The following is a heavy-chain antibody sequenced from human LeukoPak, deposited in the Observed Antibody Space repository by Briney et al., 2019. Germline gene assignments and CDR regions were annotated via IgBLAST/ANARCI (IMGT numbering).Heavy chain of an antibody. CDR3: ARESGSATWYYGMDV. J-gene: IGHJ6*02. CDR1: GFIFSSYE. D-gene: IGHD1-1*01. V-gene: IGHV3-48*03. Sequence: GSLRLSCAASGFIFSSYEMNWVRQAPGKGLEWVSYISSSGTIIYYADSVKGRFTISRDYAKNSLYLQMNSLRAEDTAVYYCARESGSATWYYGMDVWGQGTTVTVSS. CDR2: ISSSGTII.